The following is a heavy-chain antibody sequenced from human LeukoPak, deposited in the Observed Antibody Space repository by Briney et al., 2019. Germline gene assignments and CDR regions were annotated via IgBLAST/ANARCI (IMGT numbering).Heavy chain of an antibody. V-gene: IGHV1-8*01. CDR2: MNPNSGNT. D-gene: IGHD3-3*01. CDR3: ARGSLRFLEWLPQYYYGMDV. CDR1: GYTFTSYD. Sequence: ASVKVSCKASGYTFTSYDINGVRQATGQGLEWMGWMNPNSGNTGYAQKFQGRVTMTRNTSISTAYMELSSLRSEDTAVYYCARGSLRFLEWLPQYYYGMDVWGQGTTVTVSS. J-gene: IGHJ6*02.